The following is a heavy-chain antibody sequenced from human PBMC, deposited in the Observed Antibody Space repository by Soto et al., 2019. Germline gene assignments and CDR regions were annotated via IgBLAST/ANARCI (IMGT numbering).Heavy chain of an antibody. CDR1: GYTLTGYY. V-gene: IGHV1-2*02. J-gene: IGHJ6*02. CDR3: ARASSIAARGLSYYGMDI. Sequence: QVQLVQSGAEVKKPGASVKVSCKASGYTLTGYYMHWVRQAPGQGLEWMGWINPNSGGTKYAQKFQGRVTMTTDTSISTAYMELSRLRSDDTAVYYCARASSIAARGLSYYGMDIWGQGTTVTVSS. D-gene: IGHD6-6*01. CDR2: INPNSGGT.